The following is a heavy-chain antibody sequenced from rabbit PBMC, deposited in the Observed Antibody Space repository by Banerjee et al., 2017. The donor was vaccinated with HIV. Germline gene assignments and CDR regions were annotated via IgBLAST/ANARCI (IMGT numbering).Heavy chain of an antibody. CDR2: IDPLFRST. Sequence: QLKESGGGLVQPGGSLTLSCKASGFDFSSDYMSWVRQAPGKGLEWIGYIDPLFRSTYYATWVNGRFTISSHNAQNTLYLQLNSLTAADTATYFCVRDPRHYVSGWGNRLDLWGPGTLVTVS. V-gene: IGHV1S7*01. D-gene: IGHD4-1*01. CDR3: VRDPRHYVSGWGNRLDL. J-gene: IGHJ3*01. CDR1: GFDFSSDY.